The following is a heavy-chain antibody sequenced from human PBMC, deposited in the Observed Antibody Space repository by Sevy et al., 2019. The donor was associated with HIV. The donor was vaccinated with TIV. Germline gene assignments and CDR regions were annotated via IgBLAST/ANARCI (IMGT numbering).Heavy chain of an antibody. CDR1: GFTFSSYSLSSYS. D-gene: IGHD1-26*01. CDR3: ARDRGVGTSSYGMDV. Sequence: GESLKISCAASGFTFSSYSLSSYSMNWVRQAPGKGLEWVSSISSGSRYIFYADSVKGRFTISRDNAKNSLYLQMNSLRAEDTAVYYGARDRGVGTSSYGMDVWGKGTTVTVSS. J-gene: IGHJ6*04. CDR2: ISSGSRYI. V-gene: IGHV3-21*01.